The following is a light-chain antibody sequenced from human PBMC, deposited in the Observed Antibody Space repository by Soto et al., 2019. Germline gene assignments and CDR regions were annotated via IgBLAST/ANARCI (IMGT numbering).Light chain of an antibody. CDR1: SSDNGTNNL. CDR3: CSYAGSSSSI. CDR2: EVT. J-gene: IGLJ1*01. V-gene: IGLV2-23*02. Sequence: QSLLTQPAPVSGSPGQSITISCSGTSSDNGTNNLVSWYQQYPGIAPRLMIYEVTKRPSGVSNRFSGSKSGNTASLTISGLQPEDEADYYCCSYAGSSSSIFGTGTKVTVL.